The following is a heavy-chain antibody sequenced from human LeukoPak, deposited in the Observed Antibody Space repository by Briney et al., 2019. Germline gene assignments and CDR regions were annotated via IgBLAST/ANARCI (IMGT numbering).Heavy chain of an antibody. J-gene: IGHJ6*02. CDR1: GGSISSYY. Sequence: SETLSLTCTVSGGSISSYYWSWIRQPPGKGLEWIGYIYYSGSTNYNPSLKSRVTISVDTSKNQFSLKLSSVTAADTAVYYCARGSDDKYAMDVWGQGTTVTVSS. CDR2: IYYSGST. CDR3: ARGSDDKYAMDV. D-gene: IGHD3-3*01. V-gene: IGHV4-59*01.